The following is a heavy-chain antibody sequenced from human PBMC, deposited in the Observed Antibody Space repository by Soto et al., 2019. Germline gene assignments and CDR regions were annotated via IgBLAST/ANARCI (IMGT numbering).Heavy chain of an antibody. CDR1: GGTFSSFA. V-gene: IGHV1-69*12. D-gene: IGHD2-21*01. CDR2: IVPMFAAP. Sequence: QVLLVQSGAEVKKPGSSVRVSCKTSGGTFSSFAISWVRLAPGQGLEWMGVIVPMFAAPTYAQKFQGRVSITADESTRTAYMELSRLRSDDTAVYECARDRVMRGNAYYYGMDVWGQGTTVTVSS. J-gene: IGHJ6*02. CDR3: ARDRVMRGNAYYYGMDV.